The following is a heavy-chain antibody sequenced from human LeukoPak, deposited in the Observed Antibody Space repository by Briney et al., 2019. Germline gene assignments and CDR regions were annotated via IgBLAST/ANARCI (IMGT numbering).Heavy chain of an antibody. D-gene: IGHD5-18*01. J-gene: IGHJ4*02. CDR2: IGGSGSDT. CDR1: GFTFSDDY. Sequence: GGSLRLSCAASGFTFSDDYMTWIRQVPGKGLESIAYIGGSGSDTNYADSVRGRFTISRDNSKNTLYLQMNSLRAEDTAVYYCAKDRYSYAFEYFDSWGQGTLVTVSS. V-gene: IGHV3-11*06. CDR3: AKDRYSYAFEYFDS.